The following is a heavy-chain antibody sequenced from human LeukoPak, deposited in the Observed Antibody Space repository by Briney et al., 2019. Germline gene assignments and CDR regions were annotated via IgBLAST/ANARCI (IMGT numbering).Heavy chain of an antibody. CDR3: AADTDIVVVPAASYIKDDY. J-gene: IGHJ4*02. CDR2: INPNSGGT. Sequence: ASVKVSCKASGYTFTGYYMHWVRQAPGQGLEWMGRINPNSGGTNYAQKSQGRVTMTRDTSISTAYMQLSRLRSDDTAVYYCAADTDIVVVPAASYIKDDYWGQGTLVTVFS. D-gene: IGHD2-2*01. V-gene: IGHV1-2*06. CDR1: GYTFTGYY.